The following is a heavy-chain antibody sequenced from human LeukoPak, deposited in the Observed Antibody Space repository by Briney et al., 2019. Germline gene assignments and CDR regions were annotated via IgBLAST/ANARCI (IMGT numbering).Heavy chain of an antibody. J-gene: IGHJ6*03. D-gene: IGHD3-9*01. CDR3: ARDPLPRQGGYFDWLRYYYYYMDV. CDR2: ISAYNGNT. Sequence: ASVKVSCKASGYTFTSYGISWVRQAPGQGLEWMGWISAYNGNTNYAQKLQGRVTMTTDTSTSTAYMELRSLRSDDTAVYYCARDPLPRQGGYFDWLRYYYYYMDVWGKGTTATISS. V-gene: IGHV1-18*01. CDR1: GYTFTSYG.